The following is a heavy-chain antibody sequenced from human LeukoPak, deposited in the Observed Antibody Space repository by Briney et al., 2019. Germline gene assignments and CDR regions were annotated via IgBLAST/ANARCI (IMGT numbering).Heavy chain of an antibody. D-gene: IGHD6-13*01. CDR2: IHFTGST. Sequence: SETLSLTCTVSGVSISNHYWSWIRQPPGKGLEWIGYIHFTGSTNYNPSLESRVTISVDTSKNYFSLRLSSVTAADTAVYYCARTLTPNLHSSSWDYHYYMDVWGQGTTVTVSS. CDR3: ARTLTPNLHSSSWDYHYYMDV. J-gene: IGHJ6*02. V-gene: IGHV4-59*08. CDR1: GVSISNHY.